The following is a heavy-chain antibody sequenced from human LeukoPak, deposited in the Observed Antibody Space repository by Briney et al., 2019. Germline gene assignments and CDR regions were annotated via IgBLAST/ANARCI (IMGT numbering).Heavy chain of an antibody. CDR3: ARGLRNWFDP. CDR2: INHSGST. J-gene: IGHJ5*02. V-gene: IGHV4-30-2*01. Sequence: PSETLSLTCAVSGGSISSGGYSWSWIRQPPGKGLEWIGEINHSGSTNYNPSLKSRVTISVDTSKNQFSLKLSSVTAADTAVYYCARGLRNWFDPWGQGTLVTVSS. CDR1: GGSISSGGYS.